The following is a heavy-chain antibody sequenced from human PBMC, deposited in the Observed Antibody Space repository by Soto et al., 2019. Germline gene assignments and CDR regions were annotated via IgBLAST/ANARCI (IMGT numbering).Heavy chain of an antibody. CDR2: IKQDGTEK. D-gene: IGHD6-19*01. V-gene: IGHV3-7*05. CDR1: GFIFRSFW. J-gene: IGHJ4*02. Sequence: PGGSLGLSCAASGFIFRSFWMSWVRKAPGKGLEWVANIKQDGTEKNYLDSVKGRFTISRDNAKNSLYLQMNSLRAEDTALYYCAKSPAVAVAGHIDYWGQGTLVTVSS. CDR3: AKSPAVAVAGHIDY.